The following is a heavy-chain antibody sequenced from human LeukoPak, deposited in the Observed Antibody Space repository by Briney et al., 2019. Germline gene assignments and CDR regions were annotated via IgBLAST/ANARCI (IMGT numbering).Heavy chain of an antibody. Sequence: GGSLRLSCAASGFTFSSYEMNWVRQAPGKGLEWVSYISSSGSTIYYADSVKGRFTISRDNAKNSLYLQMNSLRAEGTAVYYCASGGLLAFDPWGQGTLVTVSS. CDR2: ISSSGSTI. CDR1: GFTFSSYE. J-gene: IGHJ5*02. V-gene: IGHV3-48*03. CDR3: ASGGLLAFDP.